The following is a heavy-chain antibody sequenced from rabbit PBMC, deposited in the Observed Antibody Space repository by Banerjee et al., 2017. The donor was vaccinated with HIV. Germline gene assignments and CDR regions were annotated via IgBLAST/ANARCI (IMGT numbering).Heavy chain of an antibody. CDR1: GFSFSSSYW. CDR2: SNTGSGCA. Sequence: QEQLEESGGDLVKPEGSLTLTCTASGFSFSSSYWICWVRQAPGKGLEWIGCSNTGSGCAYYASWVKSRFTISKTSSTTVTLQMTSLTAADTATYFCARDENGYGSPNLWGPGTLVTVS. D-gene: IGHD5-1*01. CDR3: ARDENGYGSPNL. J-gene: IGHJ6*01. V-gene: IGHV1S45*01.